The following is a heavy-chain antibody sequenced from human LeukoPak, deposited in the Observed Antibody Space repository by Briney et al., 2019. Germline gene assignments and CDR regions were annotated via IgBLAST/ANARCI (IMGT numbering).Heavy chain of an antibody. J-gene: IGHJ4*02. CDR2: ISYDGSNK. Sequence: GGSLRLSCAASGFTFSSYAMHWVRQAPGKGLEWVAVISYDGSNKYYADSVKGRFTISRDNSKNTLYLQMNSLRAEDTAVYYCARDHPGTSSWDHFDYWGQGTLVTVSS. CDR3: ARDHPGTSSWDHFDY. V-gene: IGHV3-30*04. CDR1: GFTFSSYA. D-gene: IGHD6-13*01.